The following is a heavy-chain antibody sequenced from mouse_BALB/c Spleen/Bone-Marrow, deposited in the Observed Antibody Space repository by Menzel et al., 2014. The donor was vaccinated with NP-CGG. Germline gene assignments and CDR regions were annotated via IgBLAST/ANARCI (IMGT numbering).Heavy chain of an antibody. J-gene: IGHJ3*01. D-gene: IGHD3-1*01. CDR2: IYPGSGST. Sequence: VKLRPGQGLEWIGDIYPGSGSTNYNEKFKSKATLTVDTSSSTAYMQLSSLASEDSALYYCARFSQLGLLAYWGQGTLVTVSA. CDR3: ARFSQLGLLAY. V-gene: IGHV1-55*01.